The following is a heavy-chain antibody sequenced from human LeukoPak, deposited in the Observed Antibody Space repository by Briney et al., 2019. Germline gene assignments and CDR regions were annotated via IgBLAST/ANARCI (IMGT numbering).Heavy chain of an antibody. Sequence: GGSLRLSCAASGFTFNSYAMSWVRQAPGKGLEWVSAISGSGGSTYYADSVKGRFTISRDNSKNTLYLQMNSLRAEDTAVYYCAKLHYGDYGYFDLWGRGTQVTVSS. CDR2: ISGSGGST. D-gene: IGHD4-17*01. V-gene: IGHV3-23*01. CDR3: AKLHYGDYGYFDL. J-gene: IGHJ2*01. CDR1: GFTFNSYA.